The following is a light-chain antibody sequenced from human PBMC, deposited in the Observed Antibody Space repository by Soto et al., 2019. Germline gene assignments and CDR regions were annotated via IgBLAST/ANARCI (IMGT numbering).Light chain of an antibody. CDR2: AAS. Sequence: DIHLTQSPSFLSASVVAIVTITCRASQGISSYLAWYQQKPGKAPELLIYAASTLQSGVPSRFSGSGSGTDFTLTISCLQSEDFATYYCQQYYSFPWTFGQGTKVDIK. CDR1: QGISSY. J-gene: IGKJ1*01. CDR3: QQYYSFPWT. V-gene: IGKV1-9*01.